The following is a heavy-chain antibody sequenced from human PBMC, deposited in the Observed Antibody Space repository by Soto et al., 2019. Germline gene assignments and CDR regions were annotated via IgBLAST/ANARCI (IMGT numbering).Heavy chain of an antibody. CDR2: IIPIFGTA. D-gene: IGHD6-13*01. J-gene: IGHJ6*02. V-gene: IGHV1-69*13. Sequence: SVKVSCKASGGTFSSYAISWVRQAPGQGLEWMGGIIPIFGTANYAQKFQGRVTITADESTSTAYMELSSLRSEDTAVYYCARAYSSSWTTYYYGMDVWGQGTTVTVSS. CDR3: ARAYSSSWTTYYYGMDV. CDR1: GGTFSSYA.